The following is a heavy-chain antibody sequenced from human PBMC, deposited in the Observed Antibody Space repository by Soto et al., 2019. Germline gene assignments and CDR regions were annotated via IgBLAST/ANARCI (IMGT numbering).Heavy chain of an antibody. Sequence: SQTLSLTCAISGDSVSSNSAAWNWIRQSPSRGLEWLGRTYYRSKWYNDYAVSVKSRITINPDTSKNQFSLQLNSVTPEDTAVYYCAREGYDFWSGYWQNYYYGMDVWGQGTTVTVSS. CDR1: GDSVSSNSAA. CDR3: AREGYDFWSGYWQNYYYGMDV. CDR2: TYYRSKWYN. J-gene: IGHJ6*02. V-gene: IGHV6-1*01. D-gene: IGHD3-3*01.